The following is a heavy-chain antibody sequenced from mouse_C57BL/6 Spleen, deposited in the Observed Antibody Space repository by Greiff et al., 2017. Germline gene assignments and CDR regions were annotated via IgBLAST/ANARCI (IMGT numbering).Heavy chain of an antibody. CDR3: ARKYDNYFDC. D-gene: IGHD2-14*01. CDR1: GFTFSDYG. Sequence: DVMLVESGGGLVKPGGSLKLSCAASGFTFSDYGMHWVRQAPEKGLEWVAYISSGSSTIYYADKVKGRFTISRDNAKNTLFLQMTRLRSEDTAMYYWARKYDNYFDCWGQGTTLTVSS. CDR2: ISSGSSTI. J-gene: IGHJ2*01. V-gene: IGHV5-17*01.